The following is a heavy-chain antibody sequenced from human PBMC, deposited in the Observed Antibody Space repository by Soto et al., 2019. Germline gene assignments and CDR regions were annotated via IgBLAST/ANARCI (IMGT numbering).Heavy chain of an antibody. CDR1: AFPLSNNGMC. D-gene: IGHD6-13*01. Sequence: LENPTLALAKTCAFSAFPLSNNGMCVSWIRQPPGKALEWLALIDWDDDKYYATSLRTRLTISKDTSKNQVVLAMTNMDPVDTATYYCARSYGIAAAGPHFDYWGQGTPVTVSS. CDR2: IDWDDDK. V-gene: IGHV2-70*01. CDR3: ARSYGIAAAGPHFDY. J-gene: IGHJ4*02.